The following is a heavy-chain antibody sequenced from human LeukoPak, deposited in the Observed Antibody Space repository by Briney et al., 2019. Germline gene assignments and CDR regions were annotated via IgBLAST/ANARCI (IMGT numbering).Heavy chain of an antibody. J-gene: IGHJ4*02. CDR1: VHSISSYY. V-gene: IGHV4-59*08. CDR3: ARHDVYGDDSVDY. Sequence: PSQTLSLTCTVSVHSISSYYWSWIRQPPGKGLEWIGYIYYSGSTNYNPSLKSRVTISVDTSKNQFSLKLSSVTASDTAVYYCARHDVYGDDSVDYWGQGTLVTVSS. D-gene: IGHD4-17*01. CDR2: IYYSGST.